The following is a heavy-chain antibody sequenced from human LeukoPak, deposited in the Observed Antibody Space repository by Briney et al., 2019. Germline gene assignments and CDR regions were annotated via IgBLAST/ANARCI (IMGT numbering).Heavy chain of an antibody. CDR2: IIPILGIA. D-gene: IGHD4-11*01. J-gene: IGHJ4*02. CDR1: GGTFSSYA. CDR3: ARERSMDSNLDY. Sequence: SVKVSCKASGGTFSSYAISWVRQAPGQGLEWMGRIIPILGIANYAQKFQGRVTITADESTSTAYMELSSLRSEDTAVYYCARERSMDSNLDYWGQGTLVTVSS. V-gene: IGHV1-69*04.